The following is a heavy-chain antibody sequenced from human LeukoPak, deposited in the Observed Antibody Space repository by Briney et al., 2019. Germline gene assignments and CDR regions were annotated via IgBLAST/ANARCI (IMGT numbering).Heavy chain of an antibody. J-gene: IGHJ3*02. D-gene: IGHD2-21*01. CDR3: ARDSGYCGGDCYPNDAFDI. Sequence: GGSLRLSCAASGFSFSSYWMSWVRQAPGKGLEWVASIKQDGTEKYYVDSVKGRFTISRDNAKNSLYLQMNSLRAEDTAVYYCARDSGYCGGDCYPNDAFDIWGQGTMVTVSS. V-gene: IGHV3-7*01. CDR1: GFSFSSYW. CDR2: IKQDGTEK.